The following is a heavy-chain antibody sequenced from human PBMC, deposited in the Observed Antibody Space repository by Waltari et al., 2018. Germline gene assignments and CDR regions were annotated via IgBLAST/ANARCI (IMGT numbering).Heavy chain of an antibody. CDR3: ARGSSSSGVWFDP. V-gene: IGHV4-61*09. CDR2: IYTSGST. CDR1: DGSISRGIYY. Sequence: QVQLQESGPGLVKPSQTLSLPCTVSDGSISRGIYYWSWIRQPAGKGLEWIGYIYTSGSTNYNPSRKSRVTISVDTSKNQFSLKLSSVTAADTAVYYCARGSSSSGVWFDPWGQGTLVTVSS. D-gene: IGHD6-6*01. J-gene: IGHJ5*02.